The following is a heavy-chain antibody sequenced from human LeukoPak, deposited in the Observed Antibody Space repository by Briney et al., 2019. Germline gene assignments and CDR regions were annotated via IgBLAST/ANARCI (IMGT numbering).Heavy chain of an antibody. CDR2: ISAYNGDT. CDR1: GYTFTSYG. V-gene: IGHV1-18*01. J-gene: IGHJ4*02. CDR3: ARADLYDSSGYYSYGYFDY. D-gene: IGHD3-22*01. Sequence: GAAVTVSCTASGYTFTSYGISWVRQAPGQGLGWMGWISAYNGDTNYEQKLQGRVTMTTDTSTSKAYMELRSARSDDTAVYYCARADLYDSSGYYSYGYFDYWGQGTLVTVSS.